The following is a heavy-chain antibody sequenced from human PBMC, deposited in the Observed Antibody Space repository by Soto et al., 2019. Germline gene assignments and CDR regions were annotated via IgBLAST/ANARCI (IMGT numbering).Heavy chain of an antibody. CDR1: GHTLNDLS. CDR3: AREGVAPYYYYGMDV. J-gene: IGHJ6*02. D-gene: IGHD5-12*01. Sequence: ASVKVSCKVSGHTLNDLSIHWVRQAPGKGLEWMGGFNPEEEETIYAQKFQGRVTMTTDTSTSTVHMEVRSLRSDDTAVYYCAREGVAPYYYYGMDVWAQGTPVTVSS. V-gene: IGHV1-24*01. CDR2: FNPEEEET.